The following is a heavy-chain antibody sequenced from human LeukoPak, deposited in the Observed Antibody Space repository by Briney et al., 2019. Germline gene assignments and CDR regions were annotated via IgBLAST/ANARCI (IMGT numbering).Heavy chain of an antibody. Sequence: SETLSLTCTVSGGSISSYYWSWIRQPPGKGLEWIGYIYYSGSTNYNPSLKSRVTISVDTSKNQFSLKLSSVTAADTAVYYCARGIYCSGGSCWPFDYWGQGTLVTVSS. CDR2: IYYSGST. V-gene: IGHV4-59*01. CDR3: ARGIYCSGGSCWPFDY. CDR1: GGSISSYY. J-gene: IGHJ4*02. D-gene: IGHD2-15*01.